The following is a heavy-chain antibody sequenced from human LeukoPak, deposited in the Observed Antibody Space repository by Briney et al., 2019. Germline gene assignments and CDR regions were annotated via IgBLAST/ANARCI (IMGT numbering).Heavy chain of an antibody. J-gene: IGHJ4*02. CDR1: GYSISSGYF. CDR2: IYHSGST. CDR3: ARGSEYYPSYYFDY. V-gene: IGHV4-38-2*02. Sequence: SETLSLTCTVSGYSISSGYFWGWIRQPPGKGLECIGTIYHSGSTYYNPSLKSRVTISVDTSKNQFSLKLNSVTAADTAVYYCARGSEYYPSYYFDYWGQGTLVTVSS. D-gene: IGHD2/OR15-2a*01.